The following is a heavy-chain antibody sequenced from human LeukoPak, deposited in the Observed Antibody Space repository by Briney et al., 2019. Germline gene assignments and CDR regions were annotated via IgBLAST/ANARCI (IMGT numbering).Heavy chain of an antibody. Sequence: GGSLRLSCAASGFTFSSDAMSWVRQAPGKGPEWVSGISGSGGSTYYADSVKGRFTISRDNSKNTLYLQMNSLRAEDTAVYYCANRVGGSYYDWGQGTLVTVSS. D-gene: IGHD1-26*01. CDR2: ISGSGGST. V-gene: IGHV3-23*01. J-gene: IGHJ4*02. CDR3: ANRVGGSYYD. CDR1: GFTFSSDA.